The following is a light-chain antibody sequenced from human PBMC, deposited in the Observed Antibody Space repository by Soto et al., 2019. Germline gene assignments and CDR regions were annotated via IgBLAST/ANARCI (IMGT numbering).Light chain of an antibody. V-gene: IGKV3-15*01. J-gene: IGKJ1*01. CDR3: KQYNFWPT. Sequence: ELLMTQSPATLSLSPGDRANLSCRASQSVTSNLAWYQQKPGKAPRLLIYGATTRDTGIQARFSGSGSGTEFTLTISRLEPEDFAVYYCKQYNFWPTCGQGTKVDIK. CDR2: GAT. CDR1: QSVTSN.